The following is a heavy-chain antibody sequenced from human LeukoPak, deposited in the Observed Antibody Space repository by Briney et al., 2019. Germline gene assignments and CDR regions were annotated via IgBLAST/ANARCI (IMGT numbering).Heavy chain of an antibody. D-gene: IGHD2-15*01. J-gene: IGHJ6*04. CDR3: ARALVVCSGGSCYSGYYYGMDV. V-gene: IGHV1-18*04. Sequence: ASVKVSCKASGYTFTSYGVSWVRQAPGQGLEWMGWISAYNGNTNYAQKLRGRVTMTTDTSTSTAYMELRSLRSDDTAVYYCARALVVCSGGSCYSGYYYGMDVWGKGTTVTVSS. CDR2: ISAYNGNT. CDR1: GYTFTSYG.